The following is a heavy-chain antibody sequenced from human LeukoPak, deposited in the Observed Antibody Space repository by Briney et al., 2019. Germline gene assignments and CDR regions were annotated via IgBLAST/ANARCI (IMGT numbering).Heavy chain of an antibody. D-gene: IGHD4-17*01. CDR2: ISAYNGNT. J-gene: IGHJ4*02. CDR1: GYTFTSYG. V-gene: IGHV1-18*01. Sequence: ASVKVSCKASGYTFTSYGISWVRQAPGQGLEWMGWISAYNGNTNYAQKFQGRVTMTRDTSISAAYMELSRLRSDDTAVYYCARPDDYGDYCFDYWGQGTLVTVSS. CDR3: ARPDDYGDYCFDY.